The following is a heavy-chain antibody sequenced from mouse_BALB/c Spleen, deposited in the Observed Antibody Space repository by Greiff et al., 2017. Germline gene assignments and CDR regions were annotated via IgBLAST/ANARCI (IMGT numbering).Heavy chain of an antibody. J-gene: IGHJ1*01. CDR3: ARRGRGYFDV. CDR1: GYAFTNYL. Sequence: VQLQESGAELVRPGTSVKVSCKASGYAFTNYLIEWVKQRPGQGLEWIGVINPGSGGTNYNEKFKGKATLTADKSSSTAYMQLSSLTSDDSAVYFCARRGRGYFDVWGAGTTVTVSS. CDR2: INPGSGGT. V-gene: IGHV1-54*01.